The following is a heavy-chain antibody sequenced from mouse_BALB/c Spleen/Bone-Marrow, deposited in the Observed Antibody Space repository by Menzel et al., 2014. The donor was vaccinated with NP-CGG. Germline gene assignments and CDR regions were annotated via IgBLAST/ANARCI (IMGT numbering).Heavy chain of an antibody. J-gene: IGHJ3*01. D-gene: IGHD2-3*01. CDR1: GFDFSRYW. Sequence: EVKLMESGGGLVQPGGSLKLSCAASGFDFSRYWMGWVRQAPGKGLGWIGEINPDSTTINYTPSLKYKFIISRDNAKNTPYLQMSNVRSEDTALYYCARLGYYGGFAYWGQGTLVTVSA. CDR3: ARLGYYGGFAY. CDR2: INPDSTTI. V-gene: IGHV4-1*02.